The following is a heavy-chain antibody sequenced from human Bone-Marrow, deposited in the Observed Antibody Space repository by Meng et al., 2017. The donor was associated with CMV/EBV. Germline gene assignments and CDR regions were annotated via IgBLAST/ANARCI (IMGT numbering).Heavy chain of an antibody. V-gene: IGHV1-58*01. CDR1: GFTFTSSA. CDR2: IVVGSGNT. Sequence: SAMVSCKASGFTFTSSAVQWVRQARGQRLEWIGWIVVGSGNTNYAQKFQERVTITRDMSTSTAYMELSSLRSEDTAVYYCAADSISNEYGMDVWGQGTTVTVSS. D-gene: IGHD1-14*01. CDR3: AADSISNEYGMDV. J-gene: IGHJ6*02.